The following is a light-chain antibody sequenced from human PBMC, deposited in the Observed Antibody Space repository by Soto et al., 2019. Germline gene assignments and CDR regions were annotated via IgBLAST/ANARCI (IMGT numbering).Light chain of an antibody. CDR3: SSYTSSSTPYV. Sequence: QSALTQPASVSGSPGQSITISCTGTSSDVGGYNYVSWYQQHPGKAPKLMISEVSNRPSGVSNCFSGSKSGNTASLTISGLQAEDEADYYCSSYTSSSTPYVFGTGTKVTVL. CDR1: SSDVGGYNY. CDR2: EVS. J-gene: IGLJ1*01. V-gene: IGLV2-14*01.